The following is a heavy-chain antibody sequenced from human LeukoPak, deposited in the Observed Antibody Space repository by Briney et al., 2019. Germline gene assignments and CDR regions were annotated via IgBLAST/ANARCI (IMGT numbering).Heavy chain of an antibody. Sequence: AGSLTLSCAASGFTFSSYAMIWVRQAPGKGLEWVSAISGSGGSTYYADSVKGRFTISRDNSKNTLYLQMNRLRAEVTPVYYCAKPSWDSSGYSAFDIWGQGTMVTVSS. D-gene: IGHD3-22*01. V-gene: IGHV3-23*01. CDR3: AKPSWDSSGYSAFDI. CDR1: GFTFSSYA. J-gene: IGHJ3*02. CDR2: ISGSGGST.